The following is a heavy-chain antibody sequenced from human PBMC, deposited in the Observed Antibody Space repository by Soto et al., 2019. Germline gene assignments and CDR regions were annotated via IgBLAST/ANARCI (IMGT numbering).Heavy chain of an antibody. V-gene: IGHV1-18*01. Sequence: QVQLVQSGAEVKKPGASVKVSCKASGYTFTSFGINWVRQAPGQGLEWMGWIDTYNDNTNYAQKLQDRVTMTTDASTSTAYMELRSLRADDTAVYYCARGNNWIDGDYWGQGTLVTVSS. CDR2: IDTYNDNT. CDR1: GYTFTSFG. CDR3: ARGNNWIDGDY. J-gene: IGHJ4*02. D-gene: IGHD1-1*01.